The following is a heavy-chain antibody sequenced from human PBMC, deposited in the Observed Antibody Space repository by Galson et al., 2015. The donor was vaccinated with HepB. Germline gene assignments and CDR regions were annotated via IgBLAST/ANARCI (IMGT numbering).Heavy chain of an antibody. CDR1: GYTLTELS. CDR3: AAHVTVFGVTGFDY. V-gene: IGHV1-24*01. J-gene: IGHJ4*02. Sequence: SVKVSCKVLGYTLTELSVHWVRQAPGKGLEWMGGFNPEDGETVYAQKFQDRLTMSEDRSTDTAYMELTSLTSEDTALYSCAAHVTVFGVTGFDYWGQGTLVTVSS. D-gene: IGHD3-16*01. CDR2: FNPEDGET.